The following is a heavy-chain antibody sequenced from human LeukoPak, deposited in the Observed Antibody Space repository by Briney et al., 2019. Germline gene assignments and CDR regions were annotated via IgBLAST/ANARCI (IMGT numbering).Heavy chain of an antibody. CDR1: GGSISSYY. CDR2: IYYSGST. V-gene: IGHV4-59*01. Sequence: PSETLSLTCTVSGGSISSYYWNWIRQPPGKGLEWIGYIYYSGSTNYNPSLKSRVTLSVDTAKNQFSLKLSSVTAADTAVYYCARDWSSNVFDIWGQGTTVTVSS. CDR3: ARDWSSNVFDI. J-gene: IGHJ3*02.